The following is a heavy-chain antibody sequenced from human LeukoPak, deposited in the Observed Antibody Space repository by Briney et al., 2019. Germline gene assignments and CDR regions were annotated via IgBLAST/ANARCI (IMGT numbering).Heavy chain of an antibody. D-gene: IGHD6-19*01. Sequence: GGSLRLPCAASGFTFSNYWMSWVRQAPGKGLEWVANIKQDGSEKYYVDSVKGRFTISRDNAKNSLYLQMNSLRAEDTAAYHCARDSSGYSSGWYDYWGQGTLVTVSS. CDR3: ARDSSGYSSGWYDY. J-gene: IGHJ4*02. CDR2: IKQDGSEK. CDR1: GFTFSNYW. V-gene: IGHV3-7*01.